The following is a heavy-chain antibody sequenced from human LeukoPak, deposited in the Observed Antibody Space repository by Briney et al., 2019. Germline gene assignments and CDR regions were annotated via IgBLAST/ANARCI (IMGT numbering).Heavy chain of an antibody. CDR2: ISGSGVST. CDR1: GFTFSNYA. CDR3: AKGLRYFDWYDY. J-gene: IGHJ4*02. D-gene: IGHD3-9*01. Sequence: GGSLRLSCAASGFTFSNYAMNWVRQAPGKGLQGVSTISGSGVSTYFADSVKGRFTVSRDNSKNTLYLQMNSLRAEDTAVYYCAKGLRYFDWYDYWGQGTLVTVSS. V-gene: IGHV3-23*01.